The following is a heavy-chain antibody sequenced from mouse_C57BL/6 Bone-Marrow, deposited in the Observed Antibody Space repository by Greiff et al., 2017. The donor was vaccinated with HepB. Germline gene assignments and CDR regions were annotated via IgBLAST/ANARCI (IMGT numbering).Heavy chain of an antibody. Sequence: EVQLVESGPGLVKPSQSLSLTCSVTGYSITSGYYWNWIRQFPGNKLEWMGYISYDGSNNYNPSLKNRISITRDTSKNQFFLKLNSVTTEDTATYYCARITTVVGNYFDYWGQGTTLTVSS. V-gene: IGHV3-6*01. J-gene: IGHJ2*01. D-gene: IGHD1-1*01. CDR1: GYSITSGYY. CDR2: ISYDGSN. CDR3: ARITTVVGNYFDY.